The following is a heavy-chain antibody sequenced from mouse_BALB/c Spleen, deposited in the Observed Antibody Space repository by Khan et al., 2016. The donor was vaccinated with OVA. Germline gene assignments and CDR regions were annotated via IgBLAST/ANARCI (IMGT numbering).Heavy chain of an antibody. D-gene: IGHD1-1*01. CDR3: ARENYYGYYFDY. J-gene: IGHJ2*01. CDR2: ISYSGGT. CDR1: GYSITSGYA. V-gene: IGHV3-2*02. Sequence: EVQLVESGPGLVKPSQSLSLTCTVTGYSITSGYAWNLIRQFPGNILECMGYISYSGGTSYNPSLQSRISITRDTSTNQSFLQLNSVTTKDTATYDGARENYYGYYFDYWGQGTTLTVSS.